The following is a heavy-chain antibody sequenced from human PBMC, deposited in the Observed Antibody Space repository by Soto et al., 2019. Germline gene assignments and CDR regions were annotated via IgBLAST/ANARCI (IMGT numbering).Heavy chain of an antibody. D-gene: IGHD2-2*01. CDR3: ARAPRIVVVPAANRNGGYYYGIDF. J-gene: IGHJ6*04. Sequence: QVQLVQSGAEVKKPGSSVKVSCKASGGTFSSYAISWVRQAPGQGLEWMGGIIPIFGTANYAQKFQGRVTSTADEPTSTEDMDLSSLRSYDTAVYYCARAPRIVVVPAANRNGGYYYGIDFWGKGTTVTV. CDR1: GGTFSSYA. CDR2: IIPIFGTA. V-gene: IGHV1-69*01.